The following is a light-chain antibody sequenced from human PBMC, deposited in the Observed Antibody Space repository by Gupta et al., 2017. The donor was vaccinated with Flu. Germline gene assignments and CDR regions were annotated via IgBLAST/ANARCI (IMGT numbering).Light chain of an antibody. CDR2: TNN. Sequence: QSVLTQSPSASVTPGQRVSISCSGSSSDVDWYQQLPGKAPKLLIYTNNQRPSGVPDRFSGSQSGTSASLAISGLQSEDEADYYCAAWDDGLNGWVFGGGTKLTVL. J-gene: IGLJ3*02. V-gene: IGLV1-44*01. CDR1: SSD. CDR3: AAWDDGLNGWV.